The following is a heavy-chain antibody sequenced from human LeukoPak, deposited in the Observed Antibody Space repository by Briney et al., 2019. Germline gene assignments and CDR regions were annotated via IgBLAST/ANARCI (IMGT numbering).Heavy chain of an antibody. CDR3: ATPYSSGWYNY. D-gene: IGHD6-19*01. CDR1: GFTFRSYG. CDR2: ISGSGGST. J-gene: IGHJ4*02. Sequence: GGSLRLSCLASGFTFRSYGMHWVRQAPGKGLEWVSAISGSGGSTYYADSVKGRFTISRDNSKNTLFLQMNSLRAEDTAVYYCATPYSSGWYNYWGQGTLVTVSS. V-gene: IGHV3-23*01.